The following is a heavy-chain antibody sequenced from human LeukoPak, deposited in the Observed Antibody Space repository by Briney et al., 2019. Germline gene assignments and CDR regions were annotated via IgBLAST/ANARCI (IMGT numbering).Heavy chain of an antibody. V-gene: IGHV3-23*01. Sequence: GGSLRISCAASGFTFSSYAMSWVRQAPGKGLEWVSVISGSGTTTHYADSVKGRFTISRDDSKNTLYLQMNSLRVEDTAVYYCARRGYEILPAYSWYHWFDPWGQGTLVTVSS. CDR1: GFTFSSYA. CDR3: ARRGYEILPAYSWYHWFDP. CDR2: ISGSGTTT. D-gene: IGHD3-9*01. J-gene: IGHJ5*02.